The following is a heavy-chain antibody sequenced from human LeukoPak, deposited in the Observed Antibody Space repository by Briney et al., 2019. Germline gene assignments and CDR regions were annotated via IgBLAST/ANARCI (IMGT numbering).Heavy chain of an antibody. Sequence: PGRSLRLSCAASGFNFDDYDIHWVRQAPGKGLEWVSGISWNSGSSAYADSVKGRFTISRDNAKNSLYLQMNSLRAEDTAFYYCARDKGGKYPSYYFDFWGQGTLVTVSS. V-gene: IGHV3-9*01. CDR3: ARDKGGKYPSYYFDF. J-gene: IGHJ4*02. CDR2: ISWNSGSS. CDR1: GFNFDDYD. D-gene: IGHD1-26*01.